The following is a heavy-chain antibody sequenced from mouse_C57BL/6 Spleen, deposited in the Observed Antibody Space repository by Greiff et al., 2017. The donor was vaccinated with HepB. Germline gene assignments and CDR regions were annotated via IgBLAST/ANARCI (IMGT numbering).Heavy chain of an antibody. CDR3: AKGSYYSNSWFAY. J-gene: IGHJ3*01. CDR1: GYTFTDYY. Sequence: VQLQQSGPELVKPGASVKISCKASGYTFTDYYMNWVKQSHGKSLEWIGDINPNNGGTSYNQKFKGKATLTVDKSSSTAYMELRSLTSEDSAVYYCAKGSYYSNSWFAYWGQGTLVTVSA. D-gene: IGHD2-5*01. CDR2: INPNNGGT. V-gene: IGHV1-26*01.